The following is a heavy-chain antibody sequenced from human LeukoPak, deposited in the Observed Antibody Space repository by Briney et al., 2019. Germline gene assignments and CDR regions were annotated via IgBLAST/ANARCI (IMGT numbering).Heavy chain of an antibody. CDR2: IKQDGSEK. CDR3: AVYYSSGPIAY. V-gene: IGHV3-7*01. Sequence: GALRLSCAASGLALWFYWMRLGRQASGEGVEWVANIKQDGSEKHYVDSVKGRFTVSRDNAKNSLYLQMNSLRAEDTAVYYCAVYYSSGPIAYWGQGTLVTVSS. CDR1: GLALWFYW. J-gene: IGHJ4*02. D-gene: IGHD3-22*01.